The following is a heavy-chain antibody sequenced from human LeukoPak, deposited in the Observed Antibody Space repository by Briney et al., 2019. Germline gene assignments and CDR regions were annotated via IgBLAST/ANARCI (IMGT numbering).Heavy chain of an antibody. CDR1: GYTFTGYY. CDR3: ARGDLLWPYYFDY. D-gene: IGHD1-26*01. V-gene: IGHV1-2*02. CDR2: INPNSGGT. J-gene: IGHJ4*02. Sequence: ASVKVSCKASGYTFTGYYMHWVRQAPGQGLEWMGWINPNSGGTNYAQKFQGRVTMTRDTSISTAYMELSRLRSDDTAVYYCARGDLLWPYYFDYWGQGTLVTVSS.